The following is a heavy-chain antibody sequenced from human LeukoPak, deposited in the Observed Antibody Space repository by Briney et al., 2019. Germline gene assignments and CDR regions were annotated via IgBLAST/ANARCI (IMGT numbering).Heavy chain of an antibody. CDR3: ARDRSSGWYVVDY. CDR1: GGSISSYY. D-gene: IGHD6-19*01. CDR2: ISYSGNT. J-gene: IGHJ4*02. V-gene: IGHV4-59*01. Sequence: SETLSLTCTVSGGSISSYYWSWIRQPPGKGLEWIGYISYSGNTNYNPSLKSRVTISLDTSKNHFSLKLSSVTAADTAVYYCARDRSSGWYVVDYWGQGTLVTVSS.